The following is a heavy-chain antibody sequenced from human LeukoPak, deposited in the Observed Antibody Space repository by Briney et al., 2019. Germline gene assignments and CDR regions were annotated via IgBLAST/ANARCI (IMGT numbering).Heavy chain of an antibody. Sequence: QAGGSLRLSCATSGFTFNNYAMSWVRQAPGKGLEWVSAISSSGGSTFYADSVKGRFSISRDNSNNTLYLQMNSLRAEDTAVYYCAKRTGRDTREYWGQGTLVTVSS. D-gene: IGHD5-18*01. J-gene: IGHJ4*02. CDR3: AKRTGRDTREY. CDR1: GFTFNNYA. CDR2: ISSSGGST. V-gene: IGHV3-23*01.